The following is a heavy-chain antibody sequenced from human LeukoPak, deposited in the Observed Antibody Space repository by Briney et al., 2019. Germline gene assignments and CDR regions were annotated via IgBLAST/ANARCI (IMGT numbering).Heavy chain of an antibody. CDR2: IYYSGST. V-gene: IGHV4-59*01. CDR1: GGSISSYY. CDR3: ARVYYYGSGSYGFDP. J-gene: IGHJ5*02. Sequence: SETLSLTCTVSGGSISSYYWSWIRQPPGKGLEWIGYIYYSGSTNYNPSLKSRVTTSVDTSKNQFSLKLSSVTAADTAVYYCARVYYYGSGSYGFDPWGQGTLVTVSS. D-gene: IGHD3-10*01.